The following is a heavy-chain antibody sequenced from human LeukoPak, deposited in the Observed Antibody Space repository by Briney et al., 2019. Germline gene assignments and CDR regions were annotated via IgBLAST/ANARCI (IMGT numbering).Heavy chain of an antibody. V-gene: IGHV4-39*07. CDR1: GGSISSSSYY. CDR2: INHSGST. J-gene: IGHJ5*02. CDR3: ARTSNYVWFDP. D-gene: IGHD4-11*01. Sequence: PSETLSLTCTVSGGSISSSSYYWGWIRQPPGKGLEWIGEINHSGSTNYNPSLKSRVTISVDTSKNQFSLKLSSVTAADTAVYYCARTSNYVWFDPWGQGTLVTVSS.